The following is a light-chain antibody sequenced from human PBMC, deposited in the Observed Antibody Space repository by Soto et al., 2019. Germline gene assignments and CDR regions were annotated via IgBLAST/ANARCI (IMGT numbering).Light chain of an antibody. Sequence: QSVLTQPPSASGTPGQRVTISCSGSSSNMGRNYVYWYQQLPGTAPKLLIYSSDQRPSGVPDRFSGSKSGTSASLAISGLRSEDEADYYCAAWDDSLSGHVVFGGGTKLTVL. CDR1: SSNMGRNY. CDR2: SSD. CDR3: AAWDDSLSGHVV. V-gene: IGLV1-47*02. J-gene: IGLJ2*01.